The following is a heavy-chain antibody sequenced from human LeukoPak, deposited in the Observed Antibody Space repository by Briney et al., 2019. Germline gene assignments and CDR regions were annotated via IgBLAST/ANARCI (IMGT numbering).Heavy chain of an antibody. CDR3: ARLAVAGRELDY. CDR2: ISWNSGSI. Sequence: GGSLRLSCAASGFTFDDYAMHWVRQAPGKGLEWVSGISWNSGSIGYADSVKGRFTISRDNAKNSLYLQMNSLRAEDTALYYCARLAVAGRELDYWGQGTLVTVSS. J-gene: IGHJ4*02. V-gene: IGHV3-9*01. D-gene: IGHD6-19*01. CDR1: GFTFDDYA.